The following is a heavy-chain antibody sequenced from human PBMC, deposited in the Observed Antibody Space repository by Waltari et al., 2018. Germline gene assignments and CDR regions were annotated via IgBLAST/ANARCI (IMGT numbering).Heavy chain of an antibody. J-gene: IGHJ5*02. CDR3: ARGSRDDWFDP. Sequence: QLVQSGAEVIKAGESLKISCKGSGYNFNTYWVAWVRQMPGKGLEWMGIIYPADSDTRYSPSFQGQVTISADKSINTVYLQGSSLEASDTATYYCARGSRDDWFDPWGQGTLVTVSS. V-gene: IGHV5-51*03. CDR1: GYNFNTYW. CDR2: IYPADSDT. D-gene: IGHD3-10*01.